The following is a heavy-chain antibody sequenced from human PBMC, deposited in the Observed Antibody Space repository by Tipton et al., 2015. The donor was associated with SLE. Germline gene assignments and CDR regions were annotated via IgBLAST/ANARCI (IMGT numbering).Heavy chain of an antibody. CDR3: ARDLGRWLRFLDY. CDR2: IYYSGST. Sequence: TLSLTCTVSGGSISSSRYYWGWIRQPPGKGLEWIGSIYYSGSTYYNPSLKSRVTLSVDTSKNQFSLKLSSVTAADTAVYYCARDLGRWLRFLDYWGQGTLVTVSS. CDR1: GGSISSSRYY. J-gene: IGHJ4*02. D-gene: IGHD5-12*01. V-gene: IGHV4-39*07.